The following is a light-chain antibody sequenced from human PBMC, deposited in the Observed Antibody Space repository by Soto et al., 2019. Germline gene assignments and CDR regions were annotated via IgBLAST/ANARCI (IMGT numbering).Light chain of an antibody. V-gene: IGLV7-46*01. CDR3: LLSYSGTRV. Sequence: QAVVTQEPSLTVSPGGTVTLTCGSSTGAVTSGLYPYWFQQKPGQAPRTLIYDTSNKHSWTPARFSGSLLGGKAALTLSAAQPEDEADYYCLLSYSGTRVFGGGTKRTVL. CDR1: TGAVTSGLY. J-gene: IGLJ3*02. CDR2: DTS.